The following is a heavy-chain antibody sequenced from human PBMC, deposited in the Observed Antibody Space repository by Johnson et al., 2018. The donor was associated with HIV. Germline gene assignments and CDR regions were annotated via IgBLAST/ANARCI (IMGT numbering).Heavy chain of an antibody. Sequence: QVQLVESGGGVVQPGRSLRLSCAASGFTFSSYAMHWVRQAPGKGLEWVAVISYDGSNKYYADSVKGRFTISRDNSKNTLYLQMNSLRAEDTAVYYCGRDLYPFGPVQAFDIWGQGTMVTVSS. CDR3: GRDLYPFGPVQAFDI. CDR1: GFTFSSYA. J-gene: IGHJ3*02. V-gene: IGHV3-30-3*01. D-gene: IGHD3-10*01. CDR2: ISYDGSNK.